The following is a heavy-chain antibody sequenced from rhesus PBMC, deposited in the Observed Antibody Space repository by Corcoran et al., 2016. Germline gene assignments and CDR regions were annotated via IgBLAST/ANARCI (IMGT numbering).Heavy chain of an antibody. J-gene: IGHJ4*01. D-gene: IGHD4-17*01. CDR3: SRDNGNYFDY. CDR1: GFTFDDYA. Sequence: DVQLVESGGALAQPGGSLRLSCAASGFTFDDYAMSWVRQAPGKGLEWVSRISWDGGSTYYADSVKGRFIISRDNAKNTLYLQMDRLRAEDTALYYCSRDNGNYFDYWGQGVLVTVSS. V-gene: IGHV3-134*01. CDR2: ISWDGGST.